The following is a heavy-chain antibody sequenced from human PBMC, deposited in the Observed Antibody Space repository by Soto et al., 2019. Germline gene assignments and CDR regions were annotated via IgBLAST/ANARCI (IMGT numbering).Heavy chain of an antibody. Sequence: SETLSLTCTVSGGSISGYYWNWIRQPPGKGLEWIGYIYYSGSTNYNPSLKSRVTISVDTSKNQFSLKLSSVTAADTAVYYCARLKDWGGSWDAFDIWGQGTMVTVSS. CDR3: ARLKDWGGSWDAFDI. V-gene: IGHV4-59*08. CDR2: IYYSGST. D-gene: IGHD7-27*01. J-gene: IGHJ3*02. CDR1: GGSISGYY.